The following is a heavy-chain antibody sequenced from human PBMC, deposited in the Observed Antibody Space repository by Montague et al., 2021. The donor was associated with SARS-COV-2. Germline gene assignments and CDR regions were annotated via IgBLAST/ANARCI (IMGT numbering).Heavy chain of an antibody. CDR1: GGSFSNYY. V-gene: IGHV4-34*01. CDR2: VNQSGTT. CDR3: ARGRRPVVGPSAGPAGRGFDV. Sequence: SETLSLTCAISGGSFSNYYWSWIRQPPGKGLEWIGEVNQSGTTIYNPSVKSGVTISEDTSKNQFYLRLNSVTAADTAVYYSARGRRPVVGPSAGPAGRGFDVWGQGTMVTVSS. D-gene: IGHD6-13*01. J-gene: IGHJ3*01.